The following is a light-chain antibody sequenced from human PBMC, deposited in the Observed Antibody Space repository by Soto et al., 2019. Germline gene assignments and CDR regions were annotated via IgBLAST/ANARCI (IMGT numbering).Light chain of an antibody. CDR3: SYGSRNTLVL. V-gene: IGLV2-14*03. Sequence: QSVLTQPASVSGSPGQSITISCTGTSSDVGGYNYVSWYQHHPGKAPKLMIYDVSNRPSGVSNRFSGSKSGNTASLTISGLQPEDEADYSCSYGSRNTLVLFGGGTKVTVL. CDR1: SSDVGGYNY. CDR2: DVS. J-gene: IGLJ2*01.